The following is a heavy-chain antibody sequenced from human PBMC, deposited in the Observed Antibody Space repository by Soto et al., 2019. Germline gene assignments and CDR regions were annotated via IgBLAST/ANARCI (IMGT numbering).Heavy chain of an antibody. CDR1: GGSISSYY. J-gene: IGHJ3*02. Sequence: SETLSLTCTVSGGSISSYYWSWIRQPPGKGLEWIGYIYYSGSTNYNPSLKSPVTISVDTSKNQFSLKLSSVTAADTAVYYCARRTDDSYTFNAFDIWGQGTMVTVSS. V-gene: IGHV4-59*08. CDR3: ARRTDDSYTFNAFDI. D-gene: IGHD3-16*01. CDR2: IYYSGST.